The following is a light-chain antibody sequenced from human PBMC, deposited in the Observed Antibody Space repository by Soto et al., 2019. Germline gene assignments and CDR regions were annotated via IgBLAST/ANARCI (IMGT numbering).Light chain of an antibody. V-gene: IGLV2-14*01. Sequence: QSVLTQPASVSGSPGQSITISCTGTSSDVGGYKYVSWYQQHPGKAPKLMIYEVSNRPSGVSNRFSGSKSGNTASLTISGLQAEDEADYYCCSYAGSYTHVFGTGTKVTVL. CDR1: SSDVGGYKY. CDR3: CSYAGSYTHV. J-gene: IGLJ1*01. CDR2: EVS.